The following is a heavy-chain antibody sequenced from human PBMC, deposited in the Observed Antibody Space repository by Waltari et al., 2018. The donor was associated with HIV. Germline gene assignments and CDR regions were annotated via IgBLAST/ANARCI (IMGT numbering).Heavy chain of an antibody. CDR3: ARMATVVDWYFDL. J-gene: IGHJ2*01. CDR1: GGTLNNYA. V-gene: IGHV1-69*01. CDR2: IIPVFGTT. D-gene: IGHD2-15*01. Sequence: QVQLVQSGAEVKKPGSSGKVSCKASGGTLNNYAITWVRQAPGQGLEWMGGIIPVFGTTNYAQKFQGRLTIIADESTSTGYMELSSLRSEDTAVYYCARMATVVDWYFDLWGRGTLVTVSS.